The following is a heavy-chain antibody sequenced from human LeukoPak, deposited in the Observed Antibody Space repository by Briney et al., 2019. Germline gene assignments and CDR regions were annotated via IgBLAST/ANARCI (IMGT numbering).Heavy chain of an antibody. V-gene: IGHV3-74*01. J-gene: IGHJ4*02. CDR1: GXTFSSHW. CDR2: INNDGSTS. CDR3: ARGGYLGRVIDY. D-gene: IGHD3-16*01. Sequence: GGSLRLSCAASGXTFSSHWMHWVRQAPGKGLVWVSLINNDGSTSSYADSVKGRFTISRDNAKNTLYLQMNSLRVEDTAVYYCARGGYLGRVIDYWGQGTLVTVSS.